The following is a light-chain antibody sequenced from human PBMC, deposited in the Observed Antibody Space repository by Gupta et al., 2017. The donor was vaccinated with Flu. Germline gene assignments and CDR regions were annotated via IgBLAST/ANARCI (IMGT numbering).Light chain of an antibody. Sequence: ATLYLSPGEIATRSCSASQSISNYLDWYKQIPRQSPRLLIYDASNSDTGIAVRFSGSGYGKDXPLRSSXREQEDSAVYYYQEHSDWPPLTFGXGTKVEIK. V-gene: IGKV3-11*01. CDR1: QSISNY. J-gene: IGKJ4*01. CDR2: DAS. CDR3: QEHSDWPPLT.